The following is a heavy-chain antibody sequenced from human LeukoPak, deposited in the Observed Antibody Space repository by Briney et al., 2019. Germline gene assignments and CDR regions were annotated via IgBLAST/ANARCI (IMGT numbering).Heavy chain of an antibody. CDR2: INHSGST. CDR1: GGSFSGYY. CDR3: ASALYGDAFDI. V-gene: IGHV4-34*01. Sequence: SETLSLTCAVYGGSFSGYYWSWIRQPPGKGLEWIGEINHSGSTNYNPSLKCRVTISVDTSKDQFSLKLSSVTAADTAVYYCASALYGDAFDIWGQGTMVTVSS. J-gene: IGHJ3*02. D-gene: IGHD3-10*01.